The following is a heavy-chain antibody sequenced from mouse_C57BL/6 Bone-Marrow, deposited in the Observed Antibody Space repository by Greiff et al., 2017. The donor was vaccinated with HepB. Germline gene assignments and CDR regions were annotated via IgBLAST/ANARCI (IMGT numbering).Heavy chain of an antibody. V-gene: IGHV1-69*01. CDR1: GYTFTSHW. D-gene: IGHD1-1*01. CDR3: AVITTVVARDY. CDR2: LDPSDSYT. J-gene: IGHJ2*01. Sequence: QVQLKQPGAELVMPGASGKLSCKASGYTFTSHWMHGVKQRPGQGLEWIGELDPSDSYTNYNQKFKGKSTLTVDKSSSTAYMQLSSLTSEDSAVYYCAVITTVVARDYWGQGTTLTVSS.